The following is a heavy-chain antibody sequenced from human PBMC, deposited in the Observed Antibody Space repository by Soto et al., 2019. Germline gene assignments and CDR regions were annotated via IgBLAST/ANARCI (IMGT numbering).Heavy chain of an antibody. Sequence: SETLSLTCAVYGGSFSGYYWSWIRQPPGKGLEWIGEINHSGSTNYNPSLKSRVTISVDTSKNQFSLKLSSVTAADTAVYYCASTCSSTSWPFDYWGQGTLVTVSS. CDR2: INHSGST. D-gene: IGHD2-2*01. CDR1: GGSFSGYY. V-gene: IGHV4-34*01. J-gene: IGHJ4*02. CDR3: ASTCSSTSWPFDY.